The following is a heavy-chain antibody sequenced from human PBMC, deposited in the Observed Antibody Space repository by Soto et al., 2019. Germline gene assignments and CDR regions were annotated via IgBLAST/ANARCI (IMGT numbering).Heavy chain of an antibody. Sequence: ASVKVSCKASGYTFTGYYMHWVRQAPGQGLEWMGWINPNSGGTNYAKKFQGRVTMTRDTSISTAYMELSRLRSDDTAVYYCARGPYRSGGSCYPPFDYWGQGTMVTASS. CDR3: ARGPYRSGGSCYPPFDY. CDR1: GYTFTGYY. CDR2: INPNSGGT. J-gene: IGHJ4*02. V-gene: IGHV1-2*02. D-gene: IGHD2-15*01.